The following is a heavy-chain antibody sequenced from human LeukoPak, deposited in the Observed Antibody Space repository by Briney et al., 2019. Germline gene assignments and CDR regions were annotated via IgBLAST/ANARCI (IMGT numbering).Heavy chain of an antibody. CDR2: INPSGGST. V-gene: IGHV1-46*01. J-gene: IGHJ4*02. CDR1: GYTFTSYY. D-gene: IGHD4-23*01. Sequence: ASVKVSCKASGYTFTSYYMHWVRQAPGQGLEWMGIINPSGGSTSYAQKFQGRVTMTTDTSTSTAYMELRSLRSDDTAVYYCARDQLYGGNRYYFDYWGQGTLVTVSS. CDR3: ARDQLYGGNRYYFDY.